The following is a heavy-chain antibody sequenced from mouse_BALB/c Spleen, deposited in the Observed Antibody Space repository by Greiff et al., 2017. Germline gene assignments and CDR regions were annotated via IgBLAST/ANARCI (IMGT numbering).Heavy chain of an antibody. CDR2: IWGDGST. CDR1: GFSLTGYG. Sequence: QVQLQQSGPGLVAPSQSLSITCTVSGFSLTGYGVNWVRQPPGKGLEWLGMIWGDGSTDYNSALKSRLSISKDNSKSQVFLKMNSLQTDDTARYYCARDPYYGSSLWYFDVWGAGTTVTVSS. CDR3: ARDPYYGSSLWYFDV. J-gene: IGHJ1*01. V-gene: IGHV2-6-7*01. D-gene: IGHD1-1*01.